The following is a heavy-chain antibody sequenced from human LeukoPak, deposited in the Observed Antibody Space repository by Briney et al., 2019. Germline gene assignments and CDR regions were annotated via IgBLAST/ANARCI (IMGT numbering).Heavy chain of an antibody. CDR1: GYTFTSYY. CDR3: ARVAAMVGFDY. D-gene: IGHD5-18*01. V-gene: IGHV1-46*01. J-gene: IGHJ4*02. Sequence: ASVKVSCKASGYTFTSYYMHWVRQAPGQGLEWMGIINPSGGSTSYAQKFQGRVTMTRDMSTSTVYMELSSLRSDDTAVYYCARVAAMVGFDYWGQGTLVTVSS. CDR2: INPSGGST.